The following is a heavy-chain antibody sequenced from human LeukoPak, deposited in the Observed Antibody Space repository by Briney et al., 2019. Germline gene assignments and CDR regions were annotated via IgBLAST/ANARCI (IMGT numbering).Heavy chain of an antibody. Sequence: ASVKVSCKASGYTFTGYYMHWVRQAPGQGLEWMGWINPNSGGTNYAQKFQGRVTMTRDTSISTAYMELSRQRSDDTAVYYCARTNAYHPALDYWGQGTLVTVSS. CDR1: GYTFTGYY. J-gene: IGHJ4*02. CDR3: ARTNAYHPALDY. V-gene: IGHV1-2*02. CDR2: INPNSGGT.